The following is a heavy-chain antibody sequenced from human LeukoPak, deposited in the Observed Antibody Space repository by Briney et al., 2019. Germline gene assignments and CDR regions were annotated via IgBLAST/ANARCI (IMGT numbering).Heavy chain of an antibody. D-gene: IGHD3-10*01. V-gene: IGHV1-69*02. CDR3: ARARDYYGSGSYGMDV. J-gene: IGHJ6*02. CDR2: IIPILGIA. Sequence: SVKVSCKASGGTFSSYTISWGRQAPGQGLEWMGRIIPILGIANYAQKFQGRVTITADKSTSTAYMELSSLRSEDTAVYYCARARDYYGSGSYGMDVWGQGTTVTVSS. CDR1: GGTFSSYT.